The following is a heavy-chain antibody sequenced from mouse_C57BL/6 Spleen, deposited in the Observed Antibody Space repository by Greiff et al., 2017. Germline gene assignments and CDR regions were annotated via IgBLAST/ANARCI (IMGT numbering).Heavy chain of an antibody. CDR1: GYTFTSYW. Sequence: QVQLKQPGAELVRPGSSVKLSCKASGYTFTSYWMDWVKQRPGQGLEWIGNIYPSDSETHYNQKFKDKATLTVDKSSSTAYMQLSSLTSEDSAVYYCARYDYVGAWFADWGQGTLVTVSA. CDR3: ARYDYVGAWFAD. J-gene: IGHJ3*01. D-gene: IGHD2-4*01. CDR2: IYPSDSET. V-gene: IGHV1-61*01.